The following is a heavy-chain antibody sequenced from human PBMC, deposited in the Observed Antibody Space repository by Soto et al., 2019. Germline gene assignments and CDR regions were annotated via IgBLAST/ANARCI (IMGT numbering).Heavy chain of an antibody. J-gene: IGHJ1*01. Sequence: GGSLRLSCAASGFTFSSYSMNWVRQAPGKGLEWVSSISSSSSYIYYADSVKGRFTISRDNAKNSLDLQMNSLRAEDTAVYYCARDRASSGRYGEYFQHWGQGTLVTVSS. CDR3: ARDRASSGRYGEYFQH. CDR1: GFTFSSYS. D-gene: IGHD6-19*01. CDR2: ISSSSSYI. V-gene: IGHV3-21*01.